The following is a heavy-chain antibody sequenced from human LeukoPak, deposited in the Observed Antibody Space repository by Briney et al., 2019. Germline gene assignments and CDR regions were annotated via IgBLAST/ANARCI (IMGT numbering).Heavy chain of an antibody. V-gene: IGHV4-39*07. CDR2: VYNSGST. CDR1: GGSISSANYY. Sequence: ASETLSLTCTVSGGSISSANYYWGWIRQPSGKGLEWIGSVYNSGSTYYNPSLKSRVIVSLHMSQNQFSLKLSSVTAADTAVYYCARGSGPHNDYWGQGTLVTVSS. J-gene: IGHJ4*02. CDR3: ARGSGPHNDY.